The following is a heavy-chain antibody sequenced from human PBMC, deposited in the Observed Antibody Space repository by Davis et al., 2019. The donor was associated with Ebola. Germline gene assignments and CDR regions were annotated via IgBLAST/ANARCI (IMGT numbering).Heavy chain of an antibody. Sequence: MPSETLSLTCAVYGGSFSGYYWSWIRQPPGKGLEWIGEINHSGSTNYNPSLKSRVTISVDTSKNQFSLKLSSVTAADTAVYYCARSGSGWYPGGDYWGQGTLVTVSS. D-gene: IGHD6-19*01. J-gene: IGHJ4*02. CDR2: INHSGST. V-gene: IGHV4-34*01. CDR1: GGSFSGYY. CDR3: ARSGSGWYPGGDY.